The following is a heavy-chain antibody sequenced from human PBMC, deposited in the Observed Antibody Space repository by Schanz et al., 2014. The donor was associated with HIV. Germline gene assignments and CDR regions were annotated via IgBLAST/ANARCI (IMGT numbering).Heavy chain of an antibody. CDR2: ISISGETT. Sequence: EVRLLESGGGLVQPGGSLRLSCAAFGFTFSSDAMSWVRQAPGKGLEWVSGISISGETTYYADSVKGRFTISRDNSKNTLYLQMNSLRVEDTAVYYCANEEVPNDYWGQGTLVTVSS. CDR1: GFTFSSDA. J-gene: IGHJ4*02. V-gene: IGHV3-23*01. CDR3: ANEEVPNDY.